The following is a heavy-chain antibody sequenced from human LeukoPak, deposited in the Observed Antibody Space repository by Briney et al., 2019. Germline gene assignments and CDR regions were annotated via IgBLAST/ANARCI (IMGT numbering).Heavy chain of an antibody. CDR3: AKEHSSSWYRSKLFDY. CDR2: ISGSGGST. Sequence: GGSLRLSCAASGFTFSSYAMSWVRQAPEKGLEWVSAISGSGGSTYYADSVKGRFTISRDNSKNTLYLQMNSLRAEDTAVYYCAKEHSSSWYRSKLFDYWGQGTLVTVSS. CDR1: GFTFSSYA. D-gene: IGHD6-13*01. J-gene: IGHJ4*02. V-gene: IGHV3-23*01.